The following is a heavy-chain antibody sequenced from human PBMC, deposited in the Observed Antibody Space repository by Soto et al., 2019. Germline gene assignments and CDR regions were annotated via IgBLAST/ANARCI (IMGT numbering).Heavy chain of an antibody. CDR1: GGSFSGYP. CDR2: INDSGNI. V-gene: IGHV4-34*01. J-gene: IGHJ6*03. Sequence: QVQLQQWGAGLLKPSETLSLTCAVYGGSFSGYPWSWIRQTPGKGLEWIGEINDSGNINYNPSLKSRVTILLDTPKKQISRKLGSVTAADSAVYYCARGLILWFGELSRRGGYYYYMDVWGKGTTVTVSS. CDR3: ARGLILWFGELSRRGGYYYYMDV. D-gene: IGHD3-10*01.